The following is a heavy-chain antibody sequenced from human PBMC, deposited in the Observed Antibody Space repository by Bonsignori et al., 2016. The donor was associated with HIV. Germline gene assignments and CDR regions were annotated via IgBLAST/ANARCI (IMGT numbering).Heavy chain of an antibody. CDR1: GFTFDDYA. CDR3: AKDIWARRWFGESWFDP. Sequence: GGSLRLSCAASGFTFDDYAMHWVRQAPEKGLEWVSGISWNSGSIGYADSVKGRFTISRDNAKNSLYLQMNSLRAEDTALYYCAKDIWARRWFGESWFDPWGQGTLVTVSS. J-gene: IGHJ5*02. D-gene: IGHD3-10*01. CDR2: ISWNSGSI. V-gene: IGHV3-9*01.